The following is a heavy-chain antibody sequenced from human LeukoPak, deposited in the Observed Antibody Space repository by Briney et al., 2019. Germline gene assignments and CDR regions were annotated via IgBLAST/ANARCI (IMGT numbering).Heavy chain of an antibody. CDR1: GGSISTYY. D-gene: IGHD2-15*01. CDR3: ARKTRYCSTGRCNWDA. Sequence: SETLSLTCTVSGGSISTYYWNWIRQPPGKGLEWIGYIYYSGTTNYNPSLKSRVSMSVDTSKNQFSLRLTSVTATDTAVYFCARKTRYCSTGRCNWDAWGQGILVTASS. V-gene: IGHV4-59*08. J-gene: IGHJ5*02. CDR2: IYYSGTT.